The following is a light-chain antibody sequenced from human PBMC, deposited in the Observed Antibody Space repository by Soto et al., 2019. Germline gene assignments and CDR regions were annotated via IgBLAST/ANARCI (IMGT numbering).Light chain of an antibody. CDR1: SSNIGSNS. V-gene: IGLV1-44*01. Sequence: QSVVTQPPSASGTPGQRVTISCSGSSSNIGSNSVSWYQQLPGTAPKLVIYTNSQRPSGVPDRFSGSNSGTSASLAISGLQSDDEADYYCAVWDDSLNGVVFGGGTKVTVL. CDR2: TNS. CDR3: AVWDDSLNGVV. J-gene: IGLJ2*01.